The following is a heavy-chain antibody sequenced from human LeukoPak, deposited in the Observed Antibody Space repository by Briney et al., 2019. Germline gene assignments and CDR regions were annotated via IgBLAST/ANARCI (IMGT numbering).Heavy chain of an antibody. J-gene: IGHJ3*02. CDR1: GGSISSGSYY. V-gene: IGHV4-61*02. Sequence: TLSLTCTVSGGSISSGSYYWSWIRQPAGKGLEWIGRIYTSGSTNYNPSLKSRVTISVDTSKNQFSLKLSSVTAADTAVYYCARDLQRARYYGSVDDAFDIWGQGTMVTVSS. CDR2: IYTSGST. D-gene: IGHD3-10*01. CDR3: ARDLQRARYYGSVDDAFDI.